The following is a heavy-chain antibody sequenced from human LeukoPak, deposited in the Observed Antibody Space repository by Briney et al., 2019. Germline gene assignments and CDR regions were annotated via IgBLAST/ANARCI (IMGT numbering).Heavy chain of an antibody. J-gene: IGHJ3*02. Sequence: GGSLRLSCAASGFTFSSYRMSWVRQAPGKGLEWVANIKQDGSEKYYVDSVKGRFTISRDNAKNSLYLQMNSLRAEDTAVYYCARESGITIFGVVSDAFDIWGQGTMVTVSS. CDR3: ARESGITIFGVVSDAFDI. D-gene: IGHD3-3*01. V-gene: IGHV3-7*01. CDR2: IKQDGSEK. CDR1: GFTFSSYR.